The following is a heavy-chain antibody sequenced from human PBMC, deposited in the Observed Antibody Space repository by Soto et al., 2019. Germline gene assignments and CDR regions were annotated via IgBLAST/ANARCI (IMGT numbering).Heavy chain of an antibody. Sequence: ASVKVSCKASGYTFTSHYIHWVRQAPGQGLEWMGWISAYNGNTNYAQKLQGRVTMTTDTSTSTAYMELRSLRSDDTAVYYCARDVPEGPSGFDLWGRGTLVTVSS. V-gene: IGHV1-18*04. CDR2: ISAYNGNT. J-gene: IGHJ2*01. CDR3: ARDVPEGPSGFDL. D-gene: IGHD3-10*01. CDR1: GYTFTSHY.